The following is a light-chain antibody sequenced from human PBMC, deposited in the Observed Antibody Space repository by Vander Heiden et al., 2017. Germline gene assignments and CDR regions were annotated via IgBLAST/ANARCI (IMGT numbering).Light chain of an antibody. CDR1: QSVTSF. J-gene: IGKJ3*01. CDR2: AAS. CDR3: QQSYIIPFT. V-gene: IGKV1-39*01. Sequence: DLQMTQSPSSLSASVGDRVTITCRASQSVTSFLNWYQQKSGQAPKLLIYAASSLHTGVPSRFSGRGSGTDFSLTIRSLQPEDFATYYCQQSYIIPFTFGPGTKVDMK.